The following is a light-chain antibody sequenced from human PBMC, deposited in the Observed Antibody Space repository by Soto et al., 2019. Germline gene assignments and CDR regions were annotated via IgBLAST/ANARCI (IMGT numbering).Light chain of an antibody. J-gene: IGKJ4*01. Sequence: EIVLTQSPGTLSLSPGERATLSCRASQSVSSSYLAWYQQKLGQAPRLLIYGASSRATGIPDRFSGSGSGTVFTLTISRLETEDFAVYYCQQYGSSPLLTFGGGTKVEIK. CDR2: GAS. V-gene: IGKV3-20*01. CDR3: QQYGSSPLLT. CDR1: QSVSSSY.